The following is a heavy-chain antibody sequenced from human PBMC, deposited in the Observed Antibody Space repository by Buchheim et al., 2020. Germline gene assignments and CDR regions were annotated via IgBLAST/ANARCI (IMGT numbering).Heavy chain of an antibody. CDR2: IHHSGST. CDR1: GGSFSGHY. CDR3: ASFYWGVGFDY. J-gene: IGHJ4*02. D-gene: IGHD7-27*01. Sequence: QVQLQQWGAGLLKPSETLSLTCAVHGGSFSGHYWCWIRQSPVKGLEWIGEIHHSGSTNYNPSLKSRVTISVDTSNNQFSLRLTSVTAADTAVYFCASFYWGVGFDYWGQGIL. V-gene: IGHV4-34*01.